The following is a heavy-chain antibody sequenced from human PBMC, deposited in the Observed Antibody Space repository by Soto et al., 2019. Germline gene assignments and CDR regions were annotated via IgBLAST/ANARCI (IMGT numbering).Heavy chain of an antibody. CDR3: AKLTIVVVAATISYYFDY. D-gene: IGHD2-15*01. CDR2: ISGSGGST. J-gene: IGHJ4*02. V-gene: IGHV3-23*01. CDR1: GFTFSSYA. Sequence: GGSLRLSCAASGFTFSSYAMSWVRQAPGKGLEWVSAISGSGGSTYYADSVKGRFTISRDNSKNTLYLQMTSLRAEDTAVYYCAKLTIVVVAATISYYFDYWGQGTLVTVSS.